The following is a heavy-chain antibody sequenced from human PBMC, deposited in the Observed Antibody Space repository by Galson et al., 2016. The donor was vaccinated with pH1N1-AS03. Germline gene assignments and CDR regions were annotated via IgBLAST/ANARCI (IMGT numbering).Heavy chain of an antibody. D-gene: IGHD1-1*01. J-gene: IGHJ3*02. CDR2: IDNDGRNT. V-gene: IGHV3-74*01. Sequence: SLRLSCAASGFIFNNHWMHWVRQPPGEGLVWVSRIDNDGRNTDYADSVKGRFIISRDNAKNTLYLGMNSLRVEDTSVYYCARDGMRGDACDILGQGTMVTVSP. CDR3: ARDGMRGDACDI. CDR1: GFIFNNHW.